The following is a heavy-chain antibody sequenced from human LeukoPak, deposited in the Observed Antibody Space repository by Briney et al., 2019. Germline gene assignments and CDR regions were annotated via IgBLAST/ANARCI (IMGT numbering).Heavy chain of an antibody. CDR3: ARRGHGSSWYFFDY. D-gene: IGHD6-13*01. Sequence: KPGESLTLSCTASGYSYTDYWIGWVRQMPGKGLEWMGIFYAGGSESRYSPSFQGQVAISVDKSISTAYLQWSSLKASDTAMYYCARRGHGSSWYFFDYWGQGTLVTVSS. V-gene: IGHV5-51*03. J-gene: IGHJ4*02. CDR1: GYSYTDYW. CDR2: FYAGGSES.